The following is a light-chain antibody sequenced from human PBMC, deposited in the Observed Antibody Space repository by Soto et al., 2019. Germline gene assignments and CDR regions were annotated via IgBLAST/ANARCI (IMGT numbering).Light chain of an antibody. V-gene: IGLV2-14*03. CDR3: SSYTSSSTLSTYV. CDR1: SSDVGGYNY. CDR2: DVS. Sequence: QSVLTQPASVSGPPGQSITISCTGTSSDVGGYNYVSWYQHHPGKAPKLMIYDVSNRPSGVSNRFSGSKSGNTASLIISGLQAEDEADYYCSSYTSSSTLSTYVFGTGTKATV. J-gene: IGLJ1*01.